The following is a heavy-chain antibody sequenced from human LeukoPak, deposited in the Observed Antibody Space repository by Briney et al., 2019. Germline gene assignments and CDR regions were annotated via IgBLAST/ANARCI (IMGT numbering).Heavy chain of an antibody. CDR1: GGSFNNYY. V-gene: IGHV4-34*01. D-gene: IGHD2-15*01. J-gene: IGHJ4*02. Sequence: SETLSLTCAVLGGSFNNYYWSWIRQPPGKGLEWVGEINHSGSTTYNSSLKSRVIISVDTSRSQFSLNLNSVTAADTAVYYCARRGSEGGRCFDAWGQGILVTVSS. CDR3: ARRGSEGGRCFDA. CDR2: INHSGST.